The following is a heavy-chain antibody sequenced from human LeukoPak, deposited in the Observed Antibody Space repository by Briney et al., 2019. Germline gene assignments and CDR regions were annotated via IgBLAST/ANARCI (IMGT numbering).Heavy chain of an antibody. CDR1: GLTFNSHS. CDR3: ARDFRYRDSSGYYSFDY. CDR2: VSTNGDVT. J-gene: IGHJ4*02. D-gene: IGHD3-22*01. Sequence: GGSLRLSCVASGLTFNSHSMSWVRQAPGMGLEWVSVVSTNGDVTFYADSVKGRFTISRDNARNSLYLQMNSLRDEDTAVYYCARDFRYRDSSGYYSFDYWGQGTLVTVSS. V-gene: IGHV3-23*01.